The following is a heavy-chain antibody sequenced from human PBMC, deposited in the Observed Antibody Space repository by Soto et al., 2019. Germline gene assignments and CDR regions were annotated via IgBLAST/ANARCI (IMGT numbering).Heavy chain of an antibody. D-gene: IGHD3-22*01. CDR3: ASIGSTSGYSPHNYYYYYGMDV. Sequence: ASVKVSCKASGGTFSSYAISWVRQAPGQGLEWMGGIIPIFGTASYAQKFQGRVTITADESTSTAYMELSSLRSGDTAVYYCASIGSTSGYSPHNYYYYYGMDVWGQGTTLTVSS. V-gene: IGHV1-69*13. J-gene: IGHJ6*02. CDR1: GGTFSSYA. CDR2: IIPIFGTA.